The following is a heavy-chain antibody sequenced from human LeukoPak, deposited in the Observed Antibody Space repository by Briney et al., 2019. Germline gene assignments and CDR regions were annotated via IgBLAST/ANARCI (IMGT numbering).Heavy chain of an antibody. J-gene: IGHJ4*02. Sequence: GGSLRLSCAASGFLFSDYYMHCLRQAPGKGLEWISSISDTGNTIYSADSAKGRFTISRDNTKNSLYLQLSSLRVDDTGVYYCARGTATVITHFESWGQGTLVTVSS. CDR1: GFLFSDYY. V-gene: IGHV3-11*04. D-gene: IGHD4-23*01. CDR3: ARGTATVITHFES. CDR2: ISDTGNTI.